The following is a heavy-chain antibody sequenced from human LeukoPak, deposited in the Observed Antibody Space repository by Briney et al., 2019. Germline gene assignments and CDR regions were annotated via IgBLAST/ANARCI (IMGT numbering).Heavy chain of an antibody. CDR3: ARRDIAAVIDAFDI. Sequence: ASVKVSCKASGYTFTGYYMHWVRQAPGQGLEWMGWINPNSGGTNYAQKFQGRVTMTRDTSISTAYMELSRLRSDDTAVYYCARRDIAAVIDAFDIWGQGTMVTVSS. CDR2: INPNSGGT. CDR1: GYTFTGYY. D-gene: IGHD6-13*01. V-gene: IGHV1-2*02. J-gene: IGHJ3*02.